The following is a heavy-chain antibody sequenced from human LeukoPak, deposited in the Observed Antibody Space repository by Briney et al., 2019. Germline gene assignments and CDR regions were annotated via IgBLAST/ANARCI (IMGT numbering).Heavy chain of an antibody. D-gene: IGHD6-13*01. V-gene: IGHV1-69*13. CDR1: GGTFSSYA. CDR3: ARDGHQIAAAGTVLYYYGMDV. J-gene: IGHJ6*02. Sequence: SVKVSCKASGGTFSSYAISWVRQAPGQGLEWMGGIIPIFGTANYAQKFQGRVTITADESTSTAYMELSSLRSEDTAVYYCARDGHQIAAAGTVLYYYGMDVWGQGTTVTVSS. CDR2: IIPIFGTA.